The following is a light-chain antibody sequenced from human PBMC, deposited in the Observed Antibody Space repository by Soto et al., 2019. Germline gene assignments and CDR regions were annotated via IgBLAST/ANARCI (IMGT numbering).Light chain of an antibody. CDR1: QSVNSN. CDR3: QQFNNWPPWT. Sequence: EIVMTQSPATLSVSPGERATLSCRASQSVNSNYLAWYQQKPGQAPRLLIYGASTRAAGIPDRFSGSGSGTEFTLTISGLQSDDFAVYYCQQFNNWPPWTFGQGTKVDIK. V-gene: IGKV3-15*01. CDR2: GAS. J-gene: IGKJ1*01.